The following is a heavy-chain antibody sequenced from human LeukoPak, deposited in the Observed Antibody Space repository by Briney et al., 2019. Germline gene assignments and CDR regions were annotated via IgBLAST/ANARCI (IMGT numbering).Heavy chain of an antibody. D-gene: IGHD5-12*01. CDR2: FDPEDGET. CDR3: ARIPAGSGYDDY. V-gene: IGHV1-24*01. CDR1: GYTLTELS. Sequence: GASVKVSCKVSGYTLTELSMHWVRQAPGKGLEWMGGFDPEDGETIYAQKFQGRVTTTEDTSTDTAYMELSSLRSEDTAVYYCARIPAGSGYDDYWGQGTLVTVSS. J-gene: IGHJ4*02.